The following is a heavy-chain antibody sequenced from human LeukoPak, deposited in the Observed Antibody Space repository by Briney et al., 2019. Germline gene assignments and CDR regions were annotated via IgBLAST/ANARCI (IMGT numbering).Heavy chain of an antibody. Sequence: AGGSLRLSCTASGVTFSNYGMHWVRQAPGKGLEWVAVISYDGTNKFYADSAKGRFTISRDNSKNTLYLQMNSLRTEDTAVFYCATYSGSPIVATYLDSWGQGTLVTVSS. CDR3: ATYSGSPIVATYLDS. CDR1: GVTFSNYG. J-gene: IGHJ4*02. V-gene: IGHV3-30*03. D-gene: IGHD1-26*01. CDR2: ISYDGTNK.